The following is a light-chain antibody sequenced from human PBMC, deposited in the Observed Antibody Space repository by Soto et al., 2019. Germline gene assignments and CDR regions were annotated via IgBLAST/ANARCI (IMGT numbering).Light chain of an antibody. CDR2: DVN. Sequence: QSVLTQPASVSGSPGQSITISCTGTNFDIGSYNYVSWYQQHPGKAPKLIIYDVNTRPSGVSDRFSGSKSGNTASLTISGLQAEDEADYSCTPFTGTNIVIFGGGTKVTVL. CDR3: TPFTGTNIVI. V-gene: IGLV2-14*03. CDR1: NFDIGSYNY. J-gene: IGLJ2*01.